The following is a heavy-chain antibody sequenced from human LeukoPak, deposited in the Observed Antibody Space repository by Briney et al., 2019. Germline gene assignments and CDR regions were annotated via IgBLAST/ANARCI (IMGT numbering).Heavy chain of an antibody. CDR2: IYYSGST. CDR1: GGSISSSNYY. J-gene: IGHJ5*02. V-gene: IGHV4-39*01. D-gene: IGHD2-15*01. CDR3: ARHGALCTGGSCTRFDP. Sequence: SETLSLTCTVSGGSISSSNYYWGWIRQPPGKGLEWIGTIYYSGSTYYNSSLKSRVTISVDASKNHFSLKVSSVTATDTAMYYCARHGALCTGGSCTRFDPWGQGTLVTVSS.